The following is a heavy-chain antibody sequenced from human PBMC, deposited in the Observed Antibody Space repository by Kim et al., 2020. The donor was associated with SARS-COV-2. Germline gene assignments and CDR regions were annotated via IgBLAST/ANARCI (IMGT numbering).Heavy chain of an antibody. CDR3: ATVGLRYFDWPPSDGWADPQYYN. Sequence: ASVKVSCKVSGYTLTELSMHWVRQAPGKGLEWMGGFDPEDGETIYAQKFQGRVTMTEDTSTDTAYMELSSLRSEDTAVYYCATVGLRYFDWPPSDGWADPQYYNWGQGTLVTVSS. J-gene: IGHJ4*02. V-gene: IGHV1-24*01. CDR2: FDPEDGET. CDR1: GYTLTELS. D-gene: IGHD3-9*01.